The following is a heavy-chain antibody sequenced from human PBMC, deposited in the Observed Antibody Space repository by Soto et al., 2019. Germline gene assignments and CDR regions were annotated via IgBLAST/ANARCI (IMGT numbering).Heavy chain of an antibody. D-gene: IGHD6-19*01. CDR1: GFTFSSYE. CDR2: ISSSGSTI. CDR3: AACRWGLIAVAGTGLCYGMDA. J-gene: IGHJ6*02. Sequence: LRLSCAASGFTFSSYEMNWVRQAPGKGLKWVSYISSSGSTIYYADSVKGRFTISRDNAKNSLYLQMNSLRAEDTAVYYCAACRWGLIAVAGTGLCYGMDAWGQGTTVTVS. V-gene: IGHV3-48*03.